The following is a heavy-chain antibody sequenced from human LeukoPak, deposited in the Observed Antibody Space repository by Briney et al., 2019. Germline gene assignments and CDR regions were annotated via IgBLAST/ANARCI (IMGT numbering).Heavy chain of an antibody. CDR2: ISSSGSAI. V-gene: IGHV3-11*01. CDR3: ARGTAALDY. CDR1: GFTFSDDY. D-gene: IGHD6-25*01. Sequence: PGGSLRLSCAASGFTFSDDYMSWIRQAPGKGLAWVSYISSSGSAIYYADSVKGRFTISRDNAKNSPYLQMNSLRAEDTAVYSCARGTAALDYWGQGTLVTASS. J-gene: IGHJ4*02.